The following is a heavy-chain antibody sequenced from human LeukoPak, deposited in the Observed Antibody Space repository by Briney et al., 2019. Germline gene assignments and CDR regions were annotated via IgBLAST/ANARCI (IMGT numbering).Heavy chain of an antibody. CDR3: ARGLTYYDFWSGYPSNWFDP. J-gene: IGHJ5*02. Sequence: SETLSLTCTVSGGSISSSSYYWGWIRQPPGKGLEWIGSIYYSGSTYYNPSLKSRVTISVDTSKNQFSLKLSSVTAADTAVYYCARGLTYYDFWSGYPSNWFDPWGQGTLVTVSS. V-gene: IGHV4-39*07. CDR2: IYYSGST. CDR1: GGSISSSSYY. D-gene: IGHD3-3*01.